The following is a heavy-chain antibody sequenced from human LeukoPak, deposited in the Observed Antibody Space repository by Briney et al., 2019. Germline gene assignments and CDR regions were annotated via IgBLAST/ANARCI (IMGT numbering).Heavy chain of an antibody. CDR1: GFTFSSYA. D-gene: IGHD4-17*01. J-gene: IGHJ4*02. Sequence: GGSLRLSCAASGFTFSSYAMSWVRQAPGKGLEWVSAISGSGGSTYYADSVKGRFTISRDNSKNTLYLQMNGLRAEDTAVYYCAKDSDYGDYEKGYWGQGTLVTVSS. V-gene: IGHV3-23*01. CDR3: AKDSDYGDYEKGY. CDR2: ISGSGGST.